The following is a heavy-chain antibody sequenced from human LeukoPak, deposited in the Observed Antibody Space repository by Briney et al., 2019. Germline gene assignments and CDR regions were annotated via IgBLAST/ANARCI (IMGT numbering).Heavy chain of an antibody. CDR3: ARRSYCGGDCYGSDAFDI. Sequence: PGGSLRLSCAASGCTFTTHGMSWAREAPVKGLEVSPNKRQDGSEKYYVDSVKGRFTISRDNAKNSLYLQMNSLRAEDTAVYYCARRSYCGGDCYGSDAFDIWGQGTMVTVSS. J-gene: IGHJ3*02. D-gene: IGHD2-21*02. CDR2: KRQDGSEK. CDR1: GCTFTTHG. V-gene: IGHV3-7*01.